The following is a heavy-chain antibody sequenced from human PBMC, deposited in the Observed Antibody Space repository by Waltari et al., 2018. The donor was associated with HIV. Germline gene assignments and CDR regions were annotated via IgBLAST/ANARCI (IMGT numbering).Heavy chain of an antibody. CDR3: AKDYFVVVTAAGPFDP. CDR1: GFYFISYG. D-gene: IGHD2-21*02. Sequence: HVKLVESGGGVVQPGRSLRLSCSASGFYFISYGLLWVRQAPGKGVEWVAVISYDGSNKYYADSVKGRFTISRDNSKNTLYLQMNSLRAEDTAVYYCAKDYFVVVTAAGPFDPWGQGTLVTVSS. CDR2: ISYDGSNK. V-gene: IGHV3-30*18. J-gene: IGHJ5*02.